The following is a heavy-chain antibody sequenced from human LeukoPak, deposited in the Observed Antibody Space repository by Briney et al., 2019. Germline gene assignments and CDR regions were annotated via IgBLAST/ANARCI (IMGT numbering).Heavy chain of an antibody. CDR3: ASCRAAAGLN. Sequence: SETLSLTCTVSGGSISSSSYYWGWIRQPPGKGLEWIGSIYYSGSTYYNPSLKSRVTISVDTSKNQFSMKLSSVTAADTAVYYCASCRAAAGLNWGQGTLVTVSS. CDR1: GGSISSSSYY. CDR2: IYYSGST. J-gene: IGHJ4*02. V-gene: IGHV4-39*01. D-gene: IGHD6-13*01.